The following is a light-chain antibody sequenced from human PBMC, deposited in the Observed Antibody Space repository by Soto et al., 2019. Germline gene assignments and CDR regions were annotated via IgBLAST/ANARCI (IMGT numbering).Light chain of an antibody. Sequence: QSVLTQPPSVSAAPGQKVTISCSGSSSNIGNNYLSWYQHLPGKAPKLLICDNNKRPSEIPDRFSGSKSGTSATLDITGLQTGDEADYYCGTWDSRLSAAVFGGGTKLTVL. J-gene: IGLJ3*02. CDR1: SSNIGNNY. CDR3: GTWDSRLSAAV. CDR2: DNN. V-gene: IGLV1-51*01.